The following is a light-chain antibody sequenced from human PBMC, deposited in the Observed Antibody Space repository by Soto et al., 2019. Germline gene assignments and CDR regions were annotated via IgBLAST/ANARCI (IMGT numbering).Light chain of an antibody. Sequence: EIFLTQSPDTLSLSPGERATLSCRASQSVTNYIAWYQQRPGQAPRLLIYDASNRATGVPARFSGSGSGTDFTLTISRLEPEDFAVYYCQQYGSSPPQITFGQGTKVDIK. V-gene: IGKV3-20*01. J-gene: IGKJ1*01. CDR3: QQYGSSPPQIT. CDR2: DAS. CDR1: QSVTNY.